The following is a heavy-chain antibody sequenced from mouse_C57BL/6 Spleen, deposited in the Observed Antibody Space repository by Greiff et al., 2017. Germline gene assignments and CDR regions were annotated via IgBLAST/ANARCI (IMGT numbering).Heavy chain of an antibody. CDR1: GYTFTSYW. CDR3: ARTTTVVYWYFDV. CDR2: IDPSDSYT. D-gene: IGHD1-1*01. V-gene: IGHV1-69*01. Sequence: VQLQQSGAELVMPGASVKLSCKASGYTFTSYWMHWVKQRPGQGLEWIGEIDPSDSYTNYNQKFKGKSTLTVDKSSSTAYMQLSSLTSEDSAVYYCARTTTVVYWYFDVWGTGTTVTVSS. J-gene: IGHJ1*03.